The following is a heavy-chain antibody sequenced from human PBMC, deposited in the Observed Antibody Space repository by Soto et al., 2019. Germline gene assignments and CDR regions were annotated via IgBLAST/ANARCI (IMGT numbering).Heavy chain of an antibody. D-gene: IGHD3-10*01. CDR1: GYTFTSYD. J-gene: IGHJ6*03. V-gene: IGHV1-8*01. CDR3: ASAGLLVRGVIEVYYYYYMDV. Sequence: ASVKVSCKASGYTFTSYDINWVRQATGQGLEWMGWMNPNRGNTGYAQKFQGRVTMTRNTSISTAYMELSSLRSEDTAVYYCASAGLLVRGVIEVYYYYYMDVWGKGTTVTVSS. CDR2: MNPNRGNT.